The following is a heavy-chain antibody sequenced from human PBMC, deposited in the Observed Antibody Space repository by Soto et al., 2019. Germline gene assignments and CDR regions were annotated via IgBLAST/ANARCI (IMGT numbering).Heavy chain of an antibody. Sequence: AGGSPRLSCAASGFTFSSYSMNWVRQAPGKGLEWVSSISSSSSYIYYADSVKGRFTISRDNAKNSLYLQMNSLRAEDTAVYYCAREGDGYNHGAFDIWGQGTMVTVSS. CDR3: AREGDGYNHGAFDI. D-gene: IGHD5-12*01. V-gene: IGHV3-21*01. CDR1: GFTFSSYS. J-gene: IGHJ3*02. CDR2: ISSSSSYI.